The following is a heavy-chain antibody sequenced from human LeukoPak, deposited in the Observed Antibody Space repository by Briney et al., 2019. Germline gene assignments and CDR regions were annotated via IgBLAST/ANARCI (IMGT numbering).Heavy chain of an antibody. D-gene: IGHD3-3*01. J-gene: IGHJ4*02. V-gene: IGHV3-30*18. CDR3: AKDFWSGYYALDY. CDR2: ISYDGSNK. Sequence: GGSLRLSCAASGFTFSSYGMHWVRQAPGKGLEWVAVISYDGSNKYYADSVKGRFTISRDNSKNALYLQMNSLRAEDTAVYHCAKDFWSGYYALDYWGQGTLVTVSS. CDR1: GFTFSSYG.